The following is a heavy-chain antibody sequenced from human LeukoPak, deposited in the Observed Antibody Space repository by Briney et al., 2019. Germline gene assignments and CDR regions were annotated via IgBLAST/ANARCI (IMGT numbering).Heavy chain of an antibody. V-gene: IGHV1-69*13. CDR2: IIPIFGTA. CDR1: GGTFSSYA. J-gene: IGHJ4*02. CDR3: ATRRGYYYDSSGYYYSD. Sequence: ASVKVSCKASGGTFSSYAISWVRQAPGQGLEWMGGIIPIFGTANYAQKFQGRVTITADESTSTAYMELSSLRSEDTAVYYCATRRGYYYDSSGYYYSDWGQGTLVTVSS. D-gene: IGHD3-22*01.